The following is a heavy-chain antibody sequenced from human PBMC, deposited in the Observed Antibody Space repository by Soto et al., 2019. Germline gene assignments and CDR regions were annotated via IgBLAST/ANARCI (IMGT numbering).Heavy chain of an antibody. J-gene: IGHJ4*02. CDR2: IWYDGSNK. V-gene: IGHV3-33*01. D-gene: IGHD1-26*01. CDR1: GFTFSSYG. CDR3: ARGRELLSYFDY. Sequence: PGGSLRLSCAASGFTFSSYGMHWVRQAPGKGLEWVAVIWYDGSNKYYADSVKGRFTISRDNSKNTLYLQMNSLRAEDTAVYYCARGRELLSYFDYWGQGTLVTVSS.